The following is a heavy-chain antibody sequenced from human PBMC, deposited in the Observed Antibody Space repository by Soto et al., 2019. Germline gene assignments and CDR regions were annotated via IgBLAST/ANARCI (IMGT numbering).Heavy chain of an antibody. CDR3: ARLGGYYQAFDS. D-gene: IGHD3-22*01. J-gene: IGHJ4*02. CDR1: GASMNSYY. V-gene: IGHV4-59*08. Sequence: PPESLSLTCTVSGASMNSYYSTWVRQPPGKGLEWIGYIYYTGTTKYNPSLKSRVTISVDSSKNQFSLKLDSVTAADTAVYYCARLGGYYQAFDSWGQGTLVTVSS. CDR2: IYYTGTT.